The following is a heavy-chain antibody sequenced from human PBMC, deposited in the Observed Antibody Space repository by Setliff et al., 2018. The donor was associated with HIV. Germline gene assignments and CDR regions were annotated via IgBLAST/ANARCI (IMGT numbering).Heavy chain of an antibody. Sequence: AASGFTFSDYYMSWIRQAPGKGLEWVSAISDSGDNTYYADSVKGRFTISRDNSKNTLYLQMNSLRAEDTAVYYCARDRGYSSGWYHNGDFVDWGQGTLVTVSS. CDR1: GFTFSDYY. D-gene: IGHD6-19*01. V-gene: IGHV3-11*04. CDR3: ARDRGYSSGWYHNGDFVD. CDR2: ISDSGDNT. J-gene: IGHJ4*02.